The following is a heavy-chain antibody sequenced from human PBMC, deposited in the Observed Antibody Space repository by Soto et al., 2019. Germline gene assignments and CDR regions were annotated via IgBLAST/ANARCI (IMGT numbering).Heavy chain of an antibody. CDR3: AGRPEIHPR. CDR2: IHRDGVT. J-gene: IGHJ4*02. Sequence: QVHLQESGPGLVKPSETLSLTCAISGGSTSSSDWWTWVRQPPGEGLEGIGEIHRDGVTNYNPSLKSRLTISLDQSRNQFSLRLTYVAAADAAVYFCAGRPEIHPRWGQGILVPVSS. V-gene: IGHV4-4*02. CDR1: GGSTSSSDW. D-gene: IGHD1-26*01.